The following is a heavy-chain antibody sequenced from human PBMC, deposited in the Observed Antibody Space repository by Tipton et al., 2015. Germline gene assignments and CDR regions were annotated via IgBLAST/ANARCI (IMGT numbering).Heavy chain of an antibody. CDR1: GDSISSSNW. Sequence: TLSLTCSVSGDSISSSNWWSWVRQPPGKGLEWIGEIHHGGSTHYNPSLKSRVAISGDTSKNQFSLTLTSVTAADTAIYYCARHVRYYYPDSWGQGTLVTVSS. D-gene: IGHD3-10*01. V-gene: IGHV4-4*02. CDR2: IHHGGST. J-gene: IGHJ5*01. CDR3: ARHVRYYYPDS.